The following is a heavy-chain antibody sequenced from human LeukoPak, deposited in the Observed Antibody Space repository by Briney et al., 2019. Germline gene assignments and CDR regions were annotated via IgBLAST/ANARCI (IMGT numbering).Heavy chain of an antibody. CDR2: IYYSGST. CDR3: ARWSRVAVAGTQNYYGMDV. D-gene: IGHD6-19*01. V-gene: IGHV4-31*03. CDR1: GGSISSGGYY. J-gene: IGHJ6*02. Sequence: SQTLSLTCTVSGGSISSGGYYWSWIRQHPGKGLEWIGYIYYSGSTYYNPSLKSRVTISVDTSKNQFSLKLSSVTAADTAVYYCARWSRVAVAGTQNYYGMDVWGQGTTVTVSS.